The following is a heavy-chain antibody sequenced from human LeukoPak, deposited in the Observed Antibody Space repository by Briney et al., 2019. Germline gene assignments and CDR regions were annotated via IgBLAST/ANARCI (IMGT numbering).Heavy chain of an antibody. CDR3: ARGPGIAVAGYFAY. J-gene: IGHJ4*02. CDR1: GGSFSGYY. D-gene: IGHD6-19*01. V-gene: IGHV4-34*01. CDR2: INHSGST. Sequence: SETLSLTCAVYGGSFSGYYWSWIRQPPGKGLEWIGEINHSGSTNYNPSLKSRVTISVDTSKNQFSLKLSSVTAADTAVYYCARGPGIAVAGYFAYWGQGTLVTVSS.